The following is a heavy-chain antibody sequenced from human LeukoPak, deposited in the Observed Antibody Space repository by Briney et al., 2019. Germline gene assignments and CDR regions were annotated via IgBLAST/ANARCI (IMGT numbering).Heavy chain of an antibody. D-gene: IGHD6-13*01. J-gene: IGHJ4*02. CDR3: ARGGVSNSWYRTPDY. Sequence: ASVKVSCTASGYTFTNYGISWVRQAPGQGLEWMGWISVYNGNANYVQKFQGRVTMTTDTSTSTAYMELRSLRSDDTAVYYCARGGVSNSWYRTPDYWGQGTLVTVSS. V-gene: IGHV1-18*01. CDR1: GYTFTNYG. CDR2: ISVYNGNA.